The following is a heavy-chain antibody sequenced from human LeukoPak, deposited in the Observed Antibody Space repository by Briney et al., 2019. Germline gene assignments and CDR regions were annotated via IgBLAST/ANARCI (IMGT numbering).Heavy chain of an antibody. J-gene: IGHJ6*03. V-gene: IGHV1-18*01. CDR3: ARIPGRLRADYYYYYMDV. D-gene: IGHD5-12*01. CDR1: GGTFSSYA. Sequence: ASVKVSCKASGGTFSSYAISWVRQAPGQGLEWMGWISAYNGNTNYAQKLQGRVTITTDTSTSTPYMELKSLRSDDTAVYYCARIPGRLRADYYYYYMDVWGKGTTVTVSS. CDR2: ISAYNGNT.